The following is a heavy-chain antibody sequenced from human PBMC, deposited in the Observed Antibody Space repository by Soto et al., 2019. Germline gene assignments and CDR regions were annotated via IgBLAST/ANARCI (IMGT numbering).Heavy chain of an antibody. CDR1: GYTFTSYG. CDR3: ARGRYGDY. V-gene: IGHV1-18*01. CDR2: ISAHNGNT. D-gene: IGHD1-1*01. J-gene: IGHJ4*02. Sequence: QVHLVQSGAEVKKPGASVKVSCKASGYTFTSYGITWMRQAPRQGLEWMGWISAHNGNTDYAQKLQGRAIVTRDTSTSTAYTELRSLRSDDTAVYYCARGRYGDYWGQGALVTVSS.